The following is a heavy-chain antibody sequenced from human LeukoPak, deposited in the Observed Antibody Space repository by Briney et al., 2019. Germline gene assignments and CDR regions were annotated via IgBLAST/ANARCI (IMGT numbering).Heavy chain of an antibody. CDR2: IIPLKGTS. CDR3: ATYDVLTGFEY. V-gene: IGHV1-69*01. Sequence: LVKVSCKASGGTLSDHVISWVRQAPGHGLEWMGGIIPLKGTSKLTQKLQDRATISADESTNTVYMEVRSLRSEDTALHYCATYDVLTGFEYWGQGTLVIVSS. CDR1: GGTLSDHV. J-gene: IGHJ4*02. D-gene: IGHD3-9*01.